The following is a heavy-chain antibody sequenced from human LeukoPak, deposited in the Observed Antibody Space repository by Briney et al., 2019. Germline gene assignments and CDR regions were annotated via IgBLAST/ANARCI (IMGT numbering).Heavy chain of an antibody. J-gene: IGHJ6*04. V-gene: IGHV1-2*02. CDR2: INPNSGGT. CDR1: GYTFTGYY. D-gene: IGHD3-9*01. Sequence: ASVKVSCKPSGYTFTGYYMHWVRPAPGQGLEWMGWINPNSGGTNYAQKFQGRVTMTRDTSISTAYMELSRLRSDDTAVYYCARDGNDYDILTGYPDVWGKGTMVTISS. CDR3: ARDGNDYDILTGYPDV.